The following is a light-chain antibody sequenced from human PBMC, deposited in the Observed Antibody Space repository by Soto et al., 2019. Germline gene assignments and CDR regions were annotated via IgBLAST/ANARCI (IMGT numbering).Light chain of an antibody. CDR2: GAS. CDR1: QSVSSN. CDR3: HQYDNWPKT. J-gene: IGKJ5*01. V-gene: IGKV3-15*01. Sequence: VVVTQSPATFSVSPGERATLSCRASQSVSSNLAWYQQKPGQAPRLLIYGASTRATGIPARFSGSGSGTEFTLTISSLQSEDFAVYYCHQYDNWPKTFGQGTRLEVK.